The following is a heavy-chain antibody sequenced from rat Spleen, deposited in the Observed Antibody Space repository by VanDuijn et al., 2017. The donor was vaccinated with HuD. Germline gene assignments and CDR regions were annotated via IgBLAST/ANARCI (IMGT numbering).Heavy chain of an antibody. Sequence: QVQLKESGPGLVQPSQTLSLTCTVSGFSLTSNSVHWVRQPPGKGLEWMGVIWPGGGTAYNSLLKSRLTITRDTSKSQLFLKMNSLQTEDTATYYCARDPYSRPFDYWGQGVMVTVSS. D-gene: IGHD1-2*01. CDR1: GFSLTSNS. V-gene: IGHV2-30*01. J-gene: IGHJ2*01. CDR3: ARDPYSRPFDY. CDR2: IWPGGGT.